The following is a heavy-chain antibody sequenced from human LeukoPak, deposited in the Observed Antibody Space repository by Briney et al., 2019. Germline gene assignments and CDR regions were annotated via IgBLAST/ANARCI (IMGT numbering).Heavy chain of an antibody. Sequence: GGSLRLSCAASGFTFSTYWMTWVRQGPGKGLEWVATINKDGSQKYYLDSVKGRFTISRDNAKNSMYLQMNSLRAEDTAVYYCARDRMWGLESEDYWGQGTLVTVSS. V-gene: IGHV3-7*01. J-gene: IGHJ4*02. CDR2: INKDGSQK. D-gene: IGHD7-27*01. CDR3: ARDRMWGLESEDY. CDR1: GFTFSTYW.